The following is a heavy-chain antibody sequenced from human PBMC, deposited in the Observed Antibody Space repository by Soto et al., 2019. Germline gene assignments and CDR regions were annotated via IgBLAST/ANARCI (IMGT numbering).Heavy chain of an antibody. J-gene: IGHJ6*02. V-gene: IGHV3-30-3*01. CDR1: FSFSTYN. CDR2: VSSDGNTK. CDR3: ERAGITPCQPHACYYLSMEV. D-gene: IGHD3-10*01. Sequence: QVHLVESGGGVVQPGRSLRLSCAGFSFSTYNVHWVRQAPGKGLEWVAVVSSDGNTKYYADSVKGRFTISRDNSKNTVYLQMNSLGGEDTARYYCERAGITPCQPHACYYLSMEVWGLGATVTVSS.